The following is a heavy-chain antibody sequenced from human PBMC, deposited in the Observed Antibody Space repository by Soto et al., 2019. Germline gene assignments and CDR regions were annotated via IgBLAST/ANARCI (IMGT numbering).Heavy chain of an antibody. CDR3: ARDYCSSTSCYYFDY. D-gene: IGHD2-2*01. CDR2: IYSGGST. CDR1: GVSVSSNY. V-gene: IGHV3-53*04. J-gene: IGHJ4*02. Sequence: PGGSVRLSCAASGVSVSSNYMSWVRQAPGKGLEWVSVIYSGGSTYYADSVKGRFTISRHNSKNTLYLQMNSLRAEDTAVYYCARDYCSSTSCYYFDYWGQGT.